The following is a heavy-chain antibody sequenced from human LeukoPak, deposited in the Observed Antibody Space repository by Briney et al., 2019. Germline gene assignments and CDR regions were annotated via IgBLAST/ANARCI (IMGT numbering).Heavy chain of an antibody. V-gene: IGHV3-7*03. CDR1: GFTFSSYW. D-gene: IGHD2-8*02. CDR3: ATSIKGGVAFDY. Sequence: PGGSLRLSCAASGFTFSSYWLNWVRQTPGKGLEWVANIKEDGSEKYHVDSVKGRFTISRDNAKSSLYLQMNSLRAEDTALYYCATSIKGGVAFDYWGQGTQVTVSS. CDR2: IKEDGSEK. J-gene: IGHJ4*02.